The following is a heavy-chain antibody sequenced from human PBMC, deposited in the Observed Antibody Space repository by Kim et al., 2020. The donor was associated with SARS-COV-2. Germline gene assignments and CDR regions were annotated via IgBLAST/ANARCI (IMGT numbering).Heavy chain of an antibody. CDR3: ARHLRYHGLDV. V-gene: IGHV4-39*01. CDR1: GDSISISPYY. Sequence: SETLSLSCTVSGDSISISPYYWGWIRQPPGKGLEWIGSIYYSGTTFHNPSLKSRVTISVDTSNNEFSMKLSSVTAADTAVYYCARHLRYHGLDVWGQGT. J-gene: IGHJ6*02. CDR2: IYYSGTT.